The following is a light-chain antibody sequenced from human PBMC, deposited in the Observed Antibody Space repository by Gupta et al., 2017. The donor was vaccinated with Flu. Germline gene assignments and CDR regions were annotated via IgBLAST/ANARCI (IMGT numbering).Light chain of an antibody. CDR1: SSDVGGYNY. CDR3: CSYAGSYTVV. J-gene: IGLJ2*01. V-gene: IGLV2-11*01. CDR2: DVS. Sequence: SVTISCTGTSSDVGGYNYVSWYQQHPGKAPKFMIYDVSKRPSGVPDRFSGSKSGNTASLTISELQAEDEADYYCCSYAGSYTVVFGGGTKLTVL.